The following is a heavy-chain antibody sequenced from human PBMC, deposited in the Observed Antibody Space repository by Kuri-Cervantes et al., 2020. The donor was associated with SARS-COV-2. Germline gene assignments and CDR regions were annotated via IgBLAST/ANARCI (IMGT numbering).Heavy chain of an antibody. V-gene: IGHV3-23*01. Sequence: GESLKISCAASGFSFSSYGMNWVRQAPGKGLEWVSIVYSNGTTAYADSVKGRFTISRDSSKNTLYLQMSSLRAEDTAVYYCAKDVGGDGYSLFDSWGRGSLVTVSS. CDR2: VYSNGTT. J-gene: IGHJ4*02. CDR1: GFSFSSYG. CDR3: AKDVGGDGYSLFDS. D-gene: IGHD5-24*01.